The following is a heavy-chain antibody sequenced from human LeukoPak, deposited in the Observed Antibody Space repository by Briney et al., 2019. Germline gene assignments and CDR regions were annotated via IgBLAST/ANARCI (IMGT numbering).Heavy chain of an antibody. Sequence: GGSLRLSCAASGFTFSSYSMNWVRQAPGKGLEWVSSISSSSYIYYADSVKGRFTISRDNAKNSLYLQMNSLRAEDTAVYYCARGIQLWAGGYFDYWGQGTLVTVSS. CDR2: ISSSSYI. CDR1: GFTFSSYS. D-gene: IGHD5-18*01. V-gene: IGHV3-21*01. J-gene: IGHJ4*02. CDR3: ARGIQLWAGGYFDY.